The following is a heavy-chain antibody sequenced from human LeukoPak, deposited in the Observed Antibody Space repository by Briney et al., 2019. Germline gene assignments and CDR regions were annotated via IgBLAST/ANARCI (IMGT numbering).Heavy chain of an antibody. Sequence: RGSLRLSCAASGFTFSSYSMNWVRQAPRKGLEWVSSISSSSSYIYYADSVKGRFTISTDNAKNSLYLQMNSLRAEDTAVYYCARETWQQLNDYWGQGTLVTVSS. CDR2: ISSSSSYI. CDR3: ARETWQQLNDY. D-gene: IGHD6-13*01. J-gene: IGHJ4*02. CDR1: GFTFSSYS. V-gene: IGHV3-21*01.